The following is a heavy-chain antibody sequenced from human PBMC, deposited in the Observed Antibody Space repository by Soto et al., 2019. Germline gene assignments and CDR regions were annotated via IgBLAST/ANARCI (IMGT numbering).Heavy chain of an antibody. D-gene: IGHD2-2*01. CDR1: GYTFTGYY. V-gene: IGHV1-2*02. CDR3: ARGGRYCSSTSCYYYYGMDV. CDR2: INPNSGGT. J-gene: IGHJ6*02. Sequence: ASVKVSCKASGYTFTGYYMHWVRQAPGQGLEWMGWINPNSGGTNYAQKFQGRVTMTRDTSISTAYMELSRLRSDDTAVYYCARGGRYCSSTSCYYYYGMDVWGQGTAATVS.